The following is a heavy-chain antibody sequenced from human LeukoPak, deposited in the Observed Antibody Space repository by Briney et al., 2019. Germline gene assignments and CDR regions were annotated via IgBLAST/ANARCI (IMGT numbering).Heavy chain of an antibody. CDR3: ARDLSRSYSVDY. V-gene: IGHV3-30*04. CDR1: GFTFSSHA. J-gene: IGHJ4*02. CDR2: ISWDGNVK. Sequence: PGRSLRLSCAASGFTFSSHAMHWVRQAPGKGLEWLAFISWDGNVKYCADSVEGRFTISRDSPKNTLFLQMNSLRAEDMAVYYCARDLSRSYSVDYWGQGTLVTVSS. D-gene: IGHD1-26*01.